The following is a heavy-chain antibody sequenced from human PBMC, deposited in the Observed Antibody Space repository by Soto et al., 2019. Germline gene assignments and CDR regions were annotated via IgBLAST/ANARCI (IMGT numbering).Heavy chain of an antibody. V-gene: IGHV3-30-3*01. CDR2: ISYDGSNK. J-gene: IGHJ3*02. CDR3: AREGGVYYHDSSGYSHDAFDI. D-gene: IGHD3-22*01. CDR1: GFTFSSYA. Sequence: QVQLVESGGGVVQPGRSLRLSCAASGFTFSSYAMHWVRQAPGKGLEWVAGISYDGSNKYYADSVKGRFTISRDNSKNRLYLQMNSLGAEDTAVYYCAREGGVYYHDSSGYSHDAFDILGQGTMVTVSS.